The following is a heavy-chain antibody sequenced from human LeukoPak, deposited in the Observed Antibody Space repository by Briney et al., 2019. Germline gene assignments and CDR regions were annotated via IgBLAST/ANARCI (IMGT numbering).Heavy chain of an antibody. V-gene: IGHV3-48*01. CDR3: ARDVLRSPPPNWLDP. D-gene: IGHD5/OR15-5a*01. CDR2: ISSSSSTI. CDR1: GFTFSSYS. J-gene: IGHJ5*02. Sequence: GGSLRLSCAASGFTFSSYSMNWVRQAPGNGLEWVSYISSSSSTIYYADSVKGRFTISRDNAKNSLYLQMNSLRAEDTAVYYCARDVLRSPPPNWLDPWGQGTLVTVSS.